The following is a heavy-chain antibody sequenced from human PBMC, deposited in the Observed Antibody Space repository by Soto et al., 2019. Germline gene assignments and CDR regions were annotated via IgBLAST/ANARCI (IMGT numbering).Heavy chain of an antibody. CDR3: ARVGGDIVVVPAATGSFDY. Sequence: TSETLSLTCAVYGGSFSGYYWSWIRQPPGKGLEWIGEINHSGSTNYNPSLKSRVTISVDTSKNQFSLKLSSVTAADTAVYYCARVGGDIVVVPAATGSFDYWGQGTLVTV. D-gene: IGHD2-2*01. CDR1: GGSFSGYY. CDR2: INHSGST. J-gene: IGHJ4*02. V-gene: IGHV4-34*01.